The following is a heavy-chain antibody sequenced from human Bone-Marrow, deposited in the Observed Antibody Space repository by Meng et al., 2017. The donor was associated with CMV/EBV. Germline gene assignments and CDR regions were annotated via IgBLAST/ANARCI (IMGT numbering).Heavy chain of an antibody. D-gene: IGHD1-26*01. CDR3: ARDWYSGSFHAFDI. CDR2: IYYSGST. Sequence: SETLSLTCAVYGGSFSGYYWSWIRQPPGKGLEWIGYIYYSGSTYYSPSLKRRVTISVDTSKNQFSLKLSSMTAADTAVYYCARDWYSGSFHAFDIWGQGTMVTVSS. CDR1: GGSFSGYY. V-gene: IGHV4-34*09. J-gene: IGHJ3*02.